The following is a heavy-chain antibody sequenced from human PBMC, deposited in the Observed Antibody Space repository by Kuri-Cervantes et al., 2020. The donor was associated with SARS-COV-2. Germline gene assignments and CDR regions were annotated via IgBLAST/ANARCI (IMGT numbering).Heavy chain of an antibody. D-gene: IGHD5-18*01. CDR3: ATAGTTAMALFDY. CDR2: FDPEDGET. Sequence: ASVKVSCKVSGYTLTELSMHWVRQAPGKGLEWMGGFDPEDGETIYAQKFQGRVTMTEDTSTDTAYMELSSLRSEGTAVYYCATAGTTAMALFDYWGQGTLVTVSS. J-gene: IGHJ4*02. CDR1: GYTLTELS. V-gene: IGHV1-24*01.